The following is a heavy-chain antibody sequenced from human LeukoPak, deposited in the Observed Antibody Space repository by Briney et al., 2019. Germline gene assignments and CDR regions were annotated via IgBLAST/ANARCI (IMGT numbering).Heavy chain of an antibody. Sequence: ASVTVSCKASGYTFTSYYLHWVRQAPAQGLAWMGIINPSGGSTSYAQRFQGRVTMTRDTSTSPVYMELSSLSDEDTAVYYGAKGELGFKEFVYWGQGALVTVSS. D-gene: IGHD3-3*02. J-gene: IGHJ4*02. CDR1: GYTFTSYY. CDR2: INPSGGST. CDR3: AKGELGFKEFVY. V-gene: IGHV1-46*01.